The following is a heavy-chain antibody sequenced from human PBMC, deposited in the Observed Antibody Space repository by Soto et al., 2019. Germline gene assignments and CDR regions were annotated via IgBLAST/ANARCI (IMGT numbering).Heavy chain of an antibody. CDR2: IYPGDSDT. CDR1: GYSFTSYW. Sequence: PGESLKISCKGSGYSFTSYWIGWVRQMPGKGLEWMGIIYPGDSDTRYSPSFQGQVTISADKSISTAYLQWSSLKASDTAMYYCARHTPQYSSSWYGEYYYSYYMDVWGKGTTVTVSS. CDR3: ARHTPQYSSSWYGEYYYSYYMDV. D-gene: IGHD6-13*01. V-gene: IGHV5-51*01. J-gene: IGHJ6*03.